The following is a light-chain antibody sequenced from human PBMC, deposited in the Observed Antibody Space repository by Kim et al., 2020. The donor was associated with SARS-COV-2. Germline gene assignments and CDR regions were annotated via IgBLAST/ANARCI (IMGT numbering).Light chain of an antibody. V-gene: IGKV3-11*01. CDR2: DAS. CDR3: QQRANWPQVT. Sequence: SPGEIATLSCRASQGVSSNVAWYQQKPGQAPRLLIYDASNRATGVPARISGSGYGTDFTLTISSLEAEDSAVYYCQQRANWPQVTFGQGTRLEIK. CDR1: QGVSSN. J-gene: IGKJ5*01.